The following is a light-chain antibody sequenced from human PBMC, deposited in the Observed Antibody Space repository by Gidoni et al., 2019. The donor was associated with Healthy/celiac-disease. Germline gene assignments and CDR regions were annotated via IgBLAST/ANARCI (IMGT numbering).Light chain of an antibody. Sequence: QSVLTQPPSVSGAPGQRVTISCTGSSSNIGAGYDVHWYQQLPGTAPKLLIYGNSNRPSGVPDRFSGSKSGTSASLAITGLQAEDEAYYYCQSYDSSLSVLVFGGGTKLTVL. CDR3: QSYDSSLSVLV. J-gene: IGLJ2*01. CDR2: GNS. V-gene: IGLV1-40*01. CDR1: SSNIGAGYD.